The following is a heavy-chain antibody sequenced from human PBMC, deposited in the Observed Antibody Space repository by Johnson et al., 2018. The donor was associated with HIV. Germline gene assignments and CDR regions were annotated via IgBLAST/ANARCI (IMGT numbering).Heavy chain of an antibody. D-gene: IGHD1-26*01. V-gene: IGHV3-7*03. CDR1: EFTFSSYW. Sequence: VQLVASGRGFVQPGRSLRLSCAAPEFTFSSYWMSWVRQAPGKGLEWVANIKQDGSEKYYVDSVKGRITISRDNAKNLLYLQMNSLRVEDTAVYYCARPIARGASNIWGQGTMVTVSS. CDR2: IKQDGSEK. CDR3: ARPIARGASNI. J-gene: IGHJ3*02.